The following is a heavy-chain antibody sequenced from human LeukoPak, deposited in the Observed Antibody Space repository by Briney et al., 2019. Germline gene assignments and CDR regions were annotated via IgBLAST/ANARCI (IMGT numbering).Heavy chain of an antibody. CDR1: GGSFSGYY. V-gene: IGHV4-34*01. CDR3: ARVAVVPAAMDY. J-gene: IGHJ4*02. D-gene: IGHD2-2*01. CDR2: INHSGST. Sequence: SETLSLTCAVYGGSFSGYYWSWIRQPPGKGLEWIGGINHSGSTNYNPSLKSRVTISVDTSKNQFSLKLSSVTAADTAVYYCARVAVVPAAMDYWGQGTLVTVSS.